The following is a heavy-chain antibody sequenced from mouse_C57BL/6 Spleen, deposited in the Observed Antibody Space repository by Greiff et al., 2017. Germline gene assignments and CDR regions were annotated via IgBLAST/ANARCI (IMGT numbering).Heavy chain of an antibody. J-gene: IGHJ2*01. CDR2: IDPSDSET. V-gene: IGHV1-52*01. CDR1: GYTFTSYW. Sequence: VKLQQPGAELVRPGSSVKLSCKASGYTFTSYWMHWVKQRPIQGLEWIGNIDPSDSETHYNQKFKDKATLTVDKSSSTAYMQLSSLTSEDSAVYYCARQGYDYDGVYFDYWGQGTTLTVSS. CDR3: ARQGYDYDGVYFDY. D-gene: IGHD2-4*01.